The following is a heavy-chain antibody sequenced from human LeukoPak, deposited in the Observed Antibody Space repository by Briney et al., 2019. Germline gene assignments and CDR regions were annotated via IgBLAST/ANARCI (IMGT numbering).Heavy chain of an antibody. D-gene: IGHD1-20*01. V-gene: IGHV4-61*02. Sequence: PSETLSLTCTVSGGSINSGRYYWSWIRQPAGKGLEWIGRIYTSGSTNYNPSLKSRVTISVDTSKNQFSLKLTSVTAADTALYYCARSPLVTGVTFDYYYYHVDVWGKGTTVTVSS. CDR3: ARSPLVTGVTFDYYYYHVDV. CDR1: GGSINSGRYY. CDR2: IYTSGST. J-gene: IGHJ6*03.